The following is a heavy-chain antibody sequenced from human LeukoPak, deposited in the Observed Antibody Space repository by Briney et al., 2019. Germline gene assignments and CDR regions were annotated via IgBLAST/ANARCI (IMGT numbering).Heavy chain of an antibody. CDR1: GYSFTSYW. V-gene: IGHV5-51*01. CDR3: ARSSSDYYDSSGSKSFDY. CDR2: IYPGDSDT. J-gene: IGHJ4*02. Sequence: GESLKISCKGSGYSFTSYWIGWVRQMPGQGLEWMGIIYPGDSDTRYSPSFQGQVTMSADKSISTAYLQWSNLKASDTAMYYCARSSSDYYDSSGSKSFDYWGQGTLVTVSS. D-gene: IGHD3-22*01.